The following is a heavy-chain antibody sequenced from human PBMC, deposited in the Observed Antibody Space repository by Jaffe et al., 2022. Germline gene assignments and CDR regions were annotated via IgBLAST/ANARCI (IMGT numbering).Heavy chain of an antibody. V-gene: IGHV3-30*18. CDR3: AKDNEEVLWFREYSILHYYYYMDV. CDR2: ISYDGSNK. Sequence: QVQLVESGGGVVQPGRSLRLSCAASGFTFSSYGMHWVRQAPGKGLEWVAVISYDGSNKYYADSVKGRFTISRDNSKNTLYLQMNSLRAEDTAVYYCAKDNEEVLWFREYSILHYYYYMDVWGKGTTVTVSS. J-gene: IGHJ6*03. CDR1: GFTFSSYG. D-gene: IGHD3-10*01.